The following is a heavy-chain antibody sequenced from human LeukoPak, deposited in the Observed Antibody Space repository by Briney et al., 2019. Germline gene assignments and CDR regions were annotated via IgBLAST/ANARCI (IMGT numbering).Heavy chain of an antibody. D-gene: IGHD2-2*01. V-gene: IGHV1-2*02. CDR3: ARANFLYCSSSTCPFDY. CDR2: INPNDGDT. J-gene: IGHJ4*02. Sequence: ASVKVSCKASGYTFTDYYMHWVRQAPGQGFEWMGWINPNDGDTNYQGRVTMTRDTSISTAHMEVSRLRSDDTAVYYCARANFLYCSSSTCPFDYWGQGTLVTVSS. CDR1: GYTFTDYY.